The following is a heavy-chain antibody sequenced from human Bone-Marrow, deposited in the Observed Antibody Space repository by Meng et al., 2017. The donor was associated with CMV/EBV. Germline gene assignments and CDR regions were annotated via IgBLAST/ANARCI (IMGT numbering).Heavy chain of an antibody. J-gene: IGHJ6*02. CDR3: ARDATTRPRYDFWSGYYGDYYYYVMDV. Sequence: ASVKVSCKASGYTFTSYGISWVRQAPGQGLEWMGWISAYNGNTNYAQKLQGRVTMTTDTSTSTAYMELRSLRSDDTAVYYCARDATTRPRYDFWSGYYGDYYYYVMDVWGEGTTVTLSS. D-gene: IGHD3-3*01. V-gene: IGHV1-18*01. CDR2: ISAYNGNT. CDR1: GYTFTSYG.